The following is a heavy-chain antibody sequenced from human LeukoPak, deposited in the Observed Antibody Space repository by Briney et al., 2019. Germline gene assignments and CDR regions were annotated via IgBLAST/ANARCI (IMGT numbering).Heavy chain of an antibody. Sequence: PSETLSLTCAVYGGSFSGYYWSWIRQPPGKSLEWIGEINHSGSTNYNPSLKSRVTISIDTSKNQFSLKLSSVTAADTAVYYCARAPYGSATNNYYMDVWGKGTTVTVSS. CDR1: GGSFSGYY. CDR3: ARAPYGSATNNYYMDV. CDR2: INHSGST. J-gene: IGHJ6*03. V-gene: IGHV4-34*01. D-gene: IGHD3-10*01.